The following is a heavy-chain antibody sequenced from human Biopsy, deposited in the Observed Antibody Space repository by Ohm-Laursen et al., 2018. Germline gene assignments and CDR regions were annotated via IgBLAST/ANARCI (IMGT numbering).Heavy chain of an antibody. V-gene: IGHV1-69*13. CDR1: GGTFSSSA. J-gene: IGHJ5*02. D-gene: IGHD1/OR15-1a*01. CDR2: IIGIFRTA. CDR3: ARGGGYNWNNGWFDP. Sequence: SVKVSCNTSGGTFSSSAITWVRQAPGQGLEWMGGIIGIFRTAHYAQKFQGRVTITADEFMSTAYMELSSLRSEDTAVYYCARGGGYNWNNGWFDPWGQGTLVTVSS.